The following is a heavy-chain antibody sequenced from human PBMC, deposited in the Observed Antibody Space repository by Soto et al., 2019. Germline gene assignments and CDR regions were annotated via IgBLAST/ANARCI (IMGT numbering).Heavy chain of an antibody. Sequence: GGSLRLSCAASGFTFSSYSMNWVRQAPGKGLEWVSSISSSSSYIYYADSVKGRFTISRDNAKNSLYLQMNSLRAEDTAVYYCARDRDYYYDSSGCFDYWGQGTLVTVSS. CDR1: GFTFSSYS. CDR2: ISSSSSYI. V-gene: IGHV3-21*01. J-gene: IGHJ4*02. D-gene: IGHD3-22*01. CDR3: ARDRDYYYDSSGCFDY.